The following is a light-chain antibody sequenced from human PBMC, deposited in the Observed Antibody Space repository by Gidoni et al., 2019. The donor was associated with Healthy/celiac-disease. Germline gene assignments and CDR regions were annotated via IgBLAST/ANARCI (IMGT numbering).Light chain of an antibody. CDR1: QSISSY. V-gene: IGKV1-39*01. CDR3: QPSYSTLST. J-gene: IGKJ1*01. Sequence: DIQMTQSPSSLSASAEDRVTITCRASQSISSYLNWSQQRPGKAPKLLIYAASGLQSAVPSTFSGSGSGTDFTLPISSLQPEAFATYSSQPSYSTLSTFGQGTKVEIK. CDR2: AAS.